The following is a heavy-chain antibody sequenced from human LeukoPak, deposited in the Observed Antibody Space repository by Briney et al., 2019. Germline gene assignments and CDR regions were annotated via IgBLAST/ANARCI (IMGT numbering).Heavy chain of an antibody. CDR1: GDSVSSNSAA. J-gene: IGHJ4*02. V-gene: IGHV6-1*01. D-gene: IGHD5-12*01. CDR3: AREIPEMPPEYSGYGEGVVSLYSSLPTGDY. CDR2: TYYRSKWYN. Sequence: SQTLSLTCAISGDSVSSNSAAWNWIRQSPSRGLEWLGRTYYRSKWYNDYAVSVKSRITINPDTSKNQFSLQLNSVTPEDTAVYYCAREIPEMPPEYSGYGEGVVSLYSSLPTGDYWGQGTLVTVSS.